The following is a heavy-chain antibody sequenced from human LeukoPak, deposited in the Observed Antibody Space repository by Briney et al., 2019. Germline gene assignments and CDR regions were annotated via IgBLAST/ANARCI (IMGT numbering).Heavy chain of an antibody. CDR1: GVTFSSYA. V-gene: IGHV1-69*04. D-gene: IGHD6-13*01. CDR3: ARGNSSSWSFDY. Sequence: ASVKVSCKTSGVTFSSYAIIWVRQAPGQGLEWMGRIIPILGIANYAQKFQGRVTITADKSTSTAYMELSSLRSEDTAVYFCARGNSSSWSFDYWGQGTLVTVSS. J-gene: IGHJ4*02. CDR2: IIPILGIA.